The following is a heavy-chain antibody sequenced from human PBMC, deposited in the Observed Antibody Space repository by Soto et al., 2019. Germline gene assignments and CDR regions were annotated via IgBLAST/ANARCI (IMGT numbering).Heavy chain of an antibody. CDR2: ISGSGGST. J-gene: IGHJ4*02. CDR1: GFTFSSYA. D-gene: IGHD4-17*01. V-gene: IGHV3-23*01. CDR3: AKNGERFVNYFDI. Sequence: GALRLSCAASGFTFSSYAMSWVRQAPGKGLEWVSAISGSGGSTYYADSVKGRFTISRDNSKNTLYLQMNSLRAEDTAVYYCAKNGERFVNYFDIWGQGTLLTVS.